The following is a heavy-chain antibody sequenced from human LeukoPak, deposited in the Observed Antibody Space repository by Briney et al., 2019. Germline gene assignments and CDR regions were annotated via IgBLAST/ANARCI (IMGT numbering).Heavy chain of an antibody. CDR1: GGTFTSYA. D-gene: IGHD2-8*01. CDR2: IIPIFGTA. V-gene: IGHV1-69*13. CDR3: ARIDNTYCTNGVCAPGNWFDP. Sequence: SVKVSCKASGGTFTSYAISWVRQAPGQGLEWMGGIIPIFGTANYAQKFQGGVTITADESTSTAYMKLSSLRSEDTAVYYCARIDNTYCTNGVCAPGNWFDPWGEGTLVTVSS. J-gene: IGHJ5*02.